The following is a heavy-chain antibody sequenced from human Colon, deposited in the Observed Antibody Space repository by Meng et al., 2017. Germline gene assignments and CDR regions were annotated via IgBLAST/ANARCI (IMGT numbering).Heavy chain of an antibody. Sequence: SETLSLTCAVSGYSISSGYYWGWIRQPPGKGLEWIGTVYHSGSTYYNPSLKRRVTISADLSRDHFSLSLTAVTAADTALYYCGRVSAGAGSTPVDYWGHGILVTVSS. CDR2: VYHSGST. D-gene: IGHD3-10*01. V-gene: IGHV4-38-2*01. CDR3: GRVSAGAGSTPVDY. CDR1: GYSISSGYY. J-gene: IGHJ4*01.